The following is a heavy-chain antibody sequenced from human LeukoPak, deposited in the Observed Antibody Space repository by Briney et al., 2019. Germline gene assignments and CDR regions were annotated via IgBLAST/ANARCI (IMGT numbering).Heavy chain of an antibody. D-gene: IGHD3-10*01. CDR1: GVSISSGDYY. CDR3: ARAGYYYGSGSYYYYFDY. J-gene: IGHJ4*02. Sequence: NPSETLSLTCTVSGVSISSGDYYWSWIRQPPGKGLEWIGYIYYSGSTYYNPSLKSRVTISVDTSKNQFSLKLSSVTAADTAVYYCARAGYYYGSGSYYYYFDYWGQGTLVTVSS. V-gene: IGHV4-30-4*01. CDR2: IYYSGST.